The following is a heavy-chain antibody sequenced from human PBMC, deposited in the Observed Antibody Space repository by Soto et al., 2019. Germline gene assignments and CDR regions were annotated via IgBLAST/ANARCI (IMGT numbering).Heavy chain of an antibody. V-gene: IGHV3-48*02. J-gene: IGHJ6*02. CDR1: GFTFSTYS. CDR2: ISRSSSTI. Sequence: EVQLVESGGGLVQPGGSLRLSCPASGFTFSTYSMNWFGQAPGKGLEWVSSISRSSSTIYYADSVKGRFTISRDNAKNSLYLQMNSLRDEDTAVYYCARDLSYYDFWSGYYNYYYYYGMDVWGQGTTVTVSS. D-gene: IGHD3-3*01. CDR3: ARDLSYYDFWSGYYNYYYYYGMDV.